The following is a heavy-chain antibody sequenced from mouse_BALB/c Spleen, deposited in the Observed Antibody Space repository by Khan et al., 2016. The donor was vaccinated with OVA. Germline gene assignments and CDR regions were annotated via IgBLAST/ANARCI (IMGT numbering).Heavy chain of an antibody. Sequence: VKLLESGAELARPGASVRMSCKASGYTFTSNTMHWIKQRPGQGLEWIGYINPRSGYNTYNQNFKDKATLNADKSSSTAYMTLSNRTAEDSAVYYCARRTTEYTMDSWGQGTSVTVSS. CDR2: INPRSGYN. CDR1: GYTFTSNT. CDR3: ARRTTEYTMDS. J-gene: IGHJ4*01. D-gene: IGHD2-14*01. V-gene: IGHV1-4*01.